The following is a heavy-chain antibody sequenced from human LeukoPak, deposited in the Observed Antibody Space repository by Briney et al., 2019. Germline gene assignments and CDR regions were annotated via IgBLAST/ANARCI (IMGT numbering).Heavy chain of an antibody. Sequence: PGGSLRLSCVVSGFPFSSYWMSWVRQAPGKGLEWVANINEDGSQKYYVDSVKGRFTISRDNAKNSLYLEMNSLRAEDTAMYYCARSPTARGVIGYWGQGTLGTVSS. D-gene: IGHD3-10*01. V-gene: IGHV3-7*01. J-gene: IGHJ4*02. CDR3: ARSPTARGVIGY. CDR2: INEDGSQK. CDR1: GFPFSSYW.